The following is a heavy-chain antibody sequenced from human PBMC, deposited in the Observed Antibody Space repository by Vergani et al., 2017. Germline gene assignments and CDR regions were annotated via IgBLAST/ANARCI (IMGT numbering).Heavy chain of an antibody. CDR2: ISTGGGDI. J-gene: IGHJ1*01. D-gene: IGHD3-10*01. V-gene: IGHV3-23*01. Sequence: EVQLLESGGGLVQPGGSRRLSCAGAGFTFDTYTMAYVRQAPGKGLEWVATISTGGGDILYADSVKGRFTISRDNSKNTLFLQMNSLKDEDTAVYYCTTAWGLYYLHGEYVQYWGRGTLVSVSS. CDR1: GFTFDTYT. CDR3: TTAWGLYYLHGEYVQY.